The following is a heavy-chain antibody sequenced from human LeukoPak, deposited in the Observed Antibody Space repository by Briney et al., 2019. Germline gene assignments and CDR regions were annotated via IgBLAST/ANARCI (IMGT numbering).Heavy chain of an antibody. J-gene: IGHJ5*02. CDR2: INAGNGNT. CDR3: ARDRGSYPNWFDP. Sequence: ASVKVSCKASGYTFTSYAMHWVRQAPGQRLEWMGWINAGNGNTKYSQKFQGRVTITRDTSASTAYMELSSLRSEDTAVYYCARDRGSYPNWFDPWGQGTLVTVSS. CDR1: GYTFTSYA. V-gene: IGHV1-3*01. D-gene: IGHD1-26*01.